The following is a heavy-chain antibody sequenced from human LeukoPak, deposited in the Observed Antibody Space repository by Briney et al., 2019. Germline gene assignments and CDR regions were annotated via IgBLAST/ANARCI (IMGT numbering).Heavy chain of an antibody. CDR3: AREGFMIVDGIDY. CDR2: ISYDGSNK. V-gene: IGHV3-30*03. Sequence: GGSLRLSCAASGFTFSSYGMHWVGQAPGKGLEWVAVISYDGSNKYYADSVKGRFTISRDNSKNTLYLQMNSLRAEDTAVYYCAREGFMIVDGIDYWGQGTLVTVSS. J-gene: IGHJ4*02. D-gene: IGHD3-22*01. CDR1: GFTFSSYG.